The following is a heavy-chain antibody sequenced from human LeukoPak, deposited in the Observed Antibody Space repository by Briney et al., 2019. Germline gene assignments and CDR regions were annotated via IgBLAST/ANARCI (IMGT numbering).Heavy chain of an antibody. Sequence: GGSLRLSCAASGFTFSSYAMSWVRQAPGKGPEWVSAISGSGGSTYYADSVKGRFTISRDNSKNTLYLQMNSLRAEDTAVYYCAKDLFQYEFLEWQDIDWFDPWGQGTLVTVSS. D-gene: IGHD3-3*01. CDR1: GFTFSSYA. J-gene: IGHJ5*02. CDR2: ISGSGGST. V-gene: IGHV3-23*01. CDR3: AKDLFQYEFLEWQDIDWFDP.